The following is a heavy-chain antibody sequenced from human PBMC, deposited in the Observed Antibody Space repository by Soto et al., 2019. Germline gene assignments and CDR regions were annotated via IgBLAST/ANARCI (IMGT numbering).Heavy chain of an antibody. CDR3: ARADCGDVGCKLLPY. CDR2: IDPSESYT. CDR1: GYNFTSYW. V-gene: IGHV5-10-1*01. J-gene: IGHJ1*01. Sequence: IPSSGSGYNFTSYWIGRVRQMQGKGLEWMGKIDPSESYTIYSPSFQGHVTMSVDKSVSTAFLQWSSLEASDTAIYYCARADCGDVGCKLLPYWGQGILVTVSS. D-gene: IGHD2-21*01.